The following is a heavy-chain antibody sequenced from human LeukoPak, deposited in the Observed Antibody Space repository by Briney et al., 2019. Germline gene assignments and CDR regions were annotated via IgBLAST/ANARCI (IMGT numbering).Heavy chain of an antibody. CDR1: GGSFSGYY. J-gene: IGHJ4*02. Sequence: SETLSLTCAVYGGSFSGYYWSWIRQPPGKGLEWIGEINHSGSTNYNSSLKSRVTIPVDTSKNQFSLKLSSVTAADTAVYYCARDDILTGYQPGDYWGQGTLATVSS. D-gene: IGHD3-9*01. V-gene: IGHV4-34*01. CDR2: INHSGST. CDR3: ARDDILTGYQPGDY.